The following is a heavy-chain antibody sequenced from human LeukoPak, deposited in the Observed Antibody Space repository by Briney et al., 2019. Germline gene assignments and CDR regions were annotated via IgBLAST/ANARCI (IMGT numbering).Heavy chain of an antibody. CDR3: ARDVEYGDYDPLGY. Sequence: SETLSLTCTVSGGSISSGDYYWSWIRQPPGKGLEWIGYIYYSGSTYYNPSLKSRVTMSVDTSKNQFSLKLSSVTAADTAVYYCARDVEYGDYDPLGYWGQGTLVTVSS. J-gene: IGHJ4*02. V-gene: IGHV4-30-4*08. CDR2: IYYSGST. CDR1: GGSISSGDYY. D-gene: IGHD4-17*01.